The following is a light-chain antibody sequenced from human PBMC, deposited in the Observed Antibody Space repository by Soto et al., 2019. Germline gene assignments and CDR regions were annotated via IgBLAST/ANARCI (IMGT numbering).Light chain of an antibody. V-gene: IGKV1-5*01. CDR1: QSISSW. Sequence: DIQMTQSPSTLSASVGDRVTITCRASQSISSWLVWYQQKPGKAPKLLIYDASSLESVVPSRFSGSGSGTVFTLTISSLQPDYFATYYCQQYNSYSYTFGQGTKLEI. CDR2: DAS. J-gene: IGKJ2*01. CDR3: QQYNSYSYT.